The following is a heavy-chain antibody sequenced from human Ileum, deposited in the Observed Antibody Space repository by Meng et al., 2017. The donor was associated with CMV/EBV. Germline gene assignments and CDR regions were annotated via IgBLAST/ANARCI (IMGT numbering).Heavy chain of an antibody. CDR2: IYVSVST. D-gene: IGHD3-3*01. CDR1: GGSMSGYY. CDR3: AREVDVDGAVPQKGGYYYDY. Sequence: HRRVSGPGRVEPSGSLSLTCSVSGGSMSGYYWGWIRQPAGKGLEWIGRIYVSVSTDYNPSLKSRATMSVDTSKKQFSLRLTSVTAADTAVYFCAREVDVDGAVPQKGGYYYDYWGQGILVTVSS. V-gene: IGHV4-4*07. J-gene: IGHJ4*02.